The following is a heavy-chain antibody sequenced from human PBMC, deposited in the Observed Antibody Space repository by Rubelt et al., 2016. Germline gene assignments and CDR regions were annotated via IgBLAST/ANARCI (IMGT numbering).Heavy chain of an antibody. CDR2: IHSGGST. V-gene: IGHV3-66*01. CDR3: ARGVVYDSSGDPPG. J-gene: IGHJ4*02. CDR1: GGSFSGYY. D-gene: IGHD3-22*01. Sequence: VQLQQWGAGLLKPSETLSLTCAVYGGSFSGYYWSWIRQPPGKGLEWVSVIHSGGSTYYADSVKGRFTMCRDDAKDTLDLQRNSLGAEDTDVYYCARGVVYDSSGDPPGWGQGTLVTVSS.